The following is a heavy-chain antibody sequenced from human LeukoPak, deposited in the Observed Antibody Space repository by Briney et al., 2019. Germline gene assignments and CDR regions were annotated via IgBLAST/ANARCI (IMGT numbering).Heavy chain of an antibody. J-gene: IGHJ4*02. CDR3: ARGRGSCSGGSCYDY. D-gene: IGHD2-15*01. CDR1: GFTISSNY. V-gene: IGHV3-53*01. CDR2: IYSGGST. Sequence: PGGSLRLSCAASGFTISSNYMTWVRQAPGKGLEWVSVIYSGGSTFYADSVKGRFPLSRDNSKNTVYLQMNNLRAEDTAVYYCARGRGSCSGGSCYDYWGQGTLVTVSS.